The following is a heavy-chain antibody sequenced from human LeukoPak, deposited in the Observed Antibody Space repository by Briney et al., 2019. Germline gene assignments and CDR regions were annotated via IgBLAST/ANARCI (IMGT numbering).Heavy chain of an antibody. D-gene: IGHD2-2*01. CDR2: INDDSSDI. CDR3: ASETSQPGLIDS. J-gene: IGHJ4*02. Sequence: PGGSLRLSCAASGFTFSLYAMNWVRQAPGKGLEWVSYINDDSSDIHYAGSVRGRFTISRDDARKTLYLQLTSLRVEDMAVYYCASETSQPGLIDSWGQGTLVTVSS. V-gene: IGHV3-21*05. CDR1: GFTFSLYA.